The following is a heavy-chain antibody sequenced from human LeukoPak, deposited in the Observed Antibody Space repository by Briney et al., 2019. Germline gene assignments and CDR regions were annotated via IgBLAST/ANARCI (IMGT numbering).Heavy chain of an antibody. CDR3: ARTAGVAVAGSRQYFDY. D-gene: IGHD6-19*01. Sequence: SETLSLTCTVSGGSISSSSYYWGWIRQPPGKGLEWIGSIYYSGSTYYNPSLKSRVTISVDTSKNQFSLKLSSVTAADTAVYYCARTAGVAVAGSRQYFDYWGQGTLVTVSS. J-gene: IGHJ4*02. V-gene: IGHV4-39*01. CDR1: GGSISSSSYY. CDR2: IYYSGST.